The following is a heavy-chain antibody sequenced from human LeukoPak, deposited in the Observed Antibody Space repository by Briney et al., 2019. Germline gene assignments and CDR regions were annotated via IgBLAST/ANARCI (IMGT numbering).Heavy chain of an antibody. V-gene: IGHV3-30-3*01. Sequence: GGSLRLSWAASGFTLSRYAMHCASQAPGKGLEWVAVISYDGSNKYYAAFVQVRFTFSRDNSNVTLYLQMNSVRGVVMAVYWCASYSSAKPFDCWGQGTMVTVSS. J-gene: IGHJ4*02. CDR3: ASYSSAKPFDC. CDR2: ISYDGSNK. CDR1: GFTLSRYA. D-gene: IGHD6-25*01.